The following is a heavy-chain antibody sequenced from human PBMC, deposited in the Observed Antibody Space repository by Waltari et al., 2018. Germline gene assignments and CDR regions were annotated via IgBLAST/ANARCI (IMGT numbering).Heavy chain of an antibody. CDR3: ARDGGSGWSNWFDP. CDR2: IYSGGST. D-gene: IGHD6-19*01. Sequence: EVQLVESGGGLIQPGGSLRLSCPASGFTDSSNYLSWVRRAPGKGLEWVSVIYSGGSTYYADSVKGRFTISRDNSKNTLYLQMNSLRAEDTAVYYCARDGGSGWSNWFDPWGQGTLVTVSS. J-gene: IGHJ5*02. CDR1: GFTDSSNY. V-gene: IGHV3-53*01.